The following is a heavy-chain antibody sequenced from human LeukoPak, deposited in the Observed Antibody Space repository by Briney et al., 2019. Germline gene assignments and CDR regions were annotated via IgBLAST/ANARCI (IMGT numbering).Heavy chain of an antibody. V-gene: IGHV3-74*01. CDR3: ARGGSPPEALGDTFDI. J-gene: IGHJ3*02. CDR1: GFTISSYW. CDR2: INGDGSST. D-gene: IGHD1-26*01. Sequence: PAGSLRLSCAASGFTISSYWMRWVRQAPGKGLVRVSRINGDGSSTINADSVKGRFTISRDDAKNTLYLQMNSLRVDDTAVYYCARGGSPPEALGDTFDIWGQGTMVTVSS.